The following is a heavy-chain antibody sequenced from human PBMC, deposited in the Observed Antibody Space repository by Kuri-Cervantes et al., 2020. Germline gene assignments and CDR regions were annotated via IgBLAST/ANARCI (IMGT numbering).Heavy chain of an antibody. V-gene: IGHV3-30-3*01. CDR3: ARDRGYSGYGTDY. CDR1: GFTFSSYA. J-gene: IGHJ4*02. Sequence: GESLKISCAASGFTFSSYAMHWVRQAPGKGLEWVAVISYDGSNKYYADSVKGRFTISRDNSKNTLYLQMNSLRAEDTAVYYCARDRGYSGYGTDYWGQGTLVTVSS. CDR2: ISYDGSNK. D-gene: IGHD5-12*01.